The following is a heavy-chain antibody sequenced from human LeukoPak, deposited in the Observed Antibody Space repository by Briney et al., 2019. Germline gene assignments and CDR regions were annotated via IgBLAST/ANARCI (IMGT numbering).Heavy chain of an antibody. D-gene: IGHD3-3*01. CDR1: GFTFTNYG. CDR2: INSDGSNI. CDR3: ARVSISRLGAFDF. J-gene: IGHJ3*01. V-gene: IGHV3-74*01. Sequence: GGSLRLSCAASGFTFTNYGMHWVRQAPGKGLVWVSRINSDGSNINYADSVKGRFTISRDIAKNTVYLQMNSLRVEDTAVYYCARVSISRLGAFDFWGQGTMVTVSS.